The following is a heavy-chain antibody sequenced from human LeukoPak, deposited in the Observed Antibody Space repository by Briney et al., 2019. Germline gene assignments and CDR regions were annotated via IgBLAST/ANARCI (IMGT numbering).Heavy chain of an antibody. V-gene: IGHV1-69*13. J-gene: IGHJ1*01. CDR1: GGTFSSYA. D-gene: IGHD3-22*01. Sequence: SVKVSCKASGGTFSSYAISWVRQAPGQGLEWMGGIIPIFGTANYAQKFQGRVTITADESTSTAYMELSSLRSEDTAVYYCARGSYDSSDFEYFHHWGQGTLVTVSS. CDR3: ARGSYDSSDFEYFHH. CDR2: IIPIFGTA.